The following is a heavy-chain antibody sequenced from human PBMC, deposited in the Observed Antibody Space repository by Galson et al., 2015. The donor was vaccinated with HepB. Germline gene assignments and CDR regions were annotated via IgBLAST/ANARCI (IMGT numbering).Heavy chain of an antibody. CDR3: ARARYSTSPPDY. V-gene: IGHV1-18*01. D-gene: IGHD6-13*01. J-gene: IGHJ4*02. CDR1: GYNFRNYG. CDR2: ISVYNSNT. Sequence: SVKVSCKAYGYNFRNYGISWVRQARGQGLEWMGWISVYNSNTNYAEEFQGRVTMTTDTSTTTAYMELGSLRSDDTAVYFCARARYSTSPPDYWGQGTLVTVSS.